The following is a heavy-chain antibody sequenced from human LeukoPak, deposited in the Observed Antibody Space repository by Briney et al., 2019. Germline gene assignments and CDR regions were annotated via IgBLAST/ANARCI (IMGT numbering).Heavy chain of an antibody. CDR1: GFPFSTYG. Sequence: GGSLRLSRGASGFPFSTYGLYWVGQAPRKGLEWVAYIRYDGSTKYYADSVKGRFTISRDNSKNMIYLEMTSLKAEDTAVYYCAKERNLEIAVAGTIFDSWGQGTLVTVSS. CDR2: IRYDGSTK. J-gene: IGHJ4*02. D-gene: IGHD6-19*01. V-gene: IGHV3-30*02. CDR3: AKERNLEIAVAGTIFDS.